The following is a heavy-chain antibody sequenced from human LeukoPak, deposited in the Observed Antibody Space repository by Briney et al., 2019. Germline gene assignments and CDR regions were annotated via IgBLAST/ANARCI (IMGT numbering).Heavy chain of an antibody. CDR1: GFTFIIYT. D-gene: IGHD2-15*01. V-gene: IGHV3-7*01. Sequence: GGPLKLSCAASGFTFIIYTMNWVRQAPGKGLEWVATIKQNGRKKNYVDSVKVGLTIFRDNAKNSLYLQMNSLRAEDTAVYFCARLLDSSSSRYQAFPYWGQGTLVTVSS. J-gene: IGHJ4*02. CDR3: ARLLDSSSSRYQAFPY. CDR2: IKQNGRKK.